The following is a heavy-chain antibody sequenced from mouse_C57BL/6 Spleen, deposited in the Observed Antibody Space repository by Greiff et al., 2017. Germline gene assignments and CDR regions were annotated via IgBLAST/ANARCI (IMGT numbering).Heavy chain of an antibody. Sequence: QVQLQQPGAELVKPGASVKMSCKASGYTFTSYWITWVKQRPGQGLEWIGDIYPGSGTTNYNEKFKSKATLTVDTSSSTAYMRLSSLTSEVSAVYSWTRRLITTAPFDYWGQGTTLTVSS. CDR1: GYTFTSYW. V-gene: IGHV1-55*01. J-gene: IGHJ2*01. D-gene: IGHD1-2*01. CDR3: TRRLITTAPFDY. CDR2: IYPGSGTT.